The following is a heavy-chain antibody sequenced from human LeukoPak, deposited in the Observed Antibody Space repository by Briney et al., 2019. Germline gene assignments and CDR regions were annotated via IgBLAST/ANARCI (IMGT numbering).Heavy chain of an antibody. J-gene: IGHJ6*02. V-gene: IGHV3-53*01. CDR1: GFTVSSNY. CDR3: ARDWRVASYYYYGMDV. Sequence: GGSLRLSCAASGFTVSSNYMSWVRQAPGKGLEWVSVIYSGSSTYYADSVKGRFTISRDNSKNTLHLQMNNLRAEDTAVYYCARDWRVASYYYYGMDVWGQGTTVTVSS. D-gene: IGHD2-21*01. CDR2: IYSGSST.